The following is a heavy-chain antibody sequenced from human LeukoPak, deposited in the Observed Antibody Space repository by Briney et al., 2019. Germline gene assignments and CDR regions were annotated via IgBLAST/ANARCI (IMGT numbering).Heavy chain of an antibody. CDR2: IKEDGSEK. V-gene: IGHV3-7*03. D-gene: IGHD2-2*01. J-gene: IGHJ6*02. Sequence: GGSLRLSCAASGFTFSSYAMSWVRQAPGKGLEWVANIKEDGSEKYYIDSVKGRFTVSRDNAKSSLFLQMNSLRVEDTAVYYCVRDNTDGGYQVLSAYFHYYYGMDVWGPGTMVTVSS. CDR3: VRDNTDGGYQVLSAYFHYYYGMDV. CDR1: GFTFSSYA.